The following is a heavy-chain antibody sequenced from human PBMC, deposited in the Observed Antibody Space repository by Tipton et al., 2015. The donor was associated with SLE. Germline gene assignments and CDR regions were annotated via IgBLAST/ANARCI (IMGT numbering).Heavy chain of an antibody. CDR3: ARGYCSSTSCXRXXNXXDP. D-gene: IGHD2-2*01. CDR1: GGSISSSSYY. J-gene: IGHJ5*02. Sequence: TLSLTCTVSGGSISSSSYYWGWIRQPPGKGLEWIGSIYYSGSTYYNPSLKSRVTISVDTSKNQFSLKLSSVTAADTAVYYCARGYCSSTSCXRXXNXXDPXXXX. CDR2: IYYSGST. V-gene: IGHV4-39*01.